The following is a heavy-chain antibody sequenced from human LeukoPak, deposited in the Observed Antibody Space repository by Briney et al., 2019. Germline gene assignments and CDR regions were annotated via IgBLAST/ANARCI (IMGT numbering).Heavy chain of an antibody. CDR3: ARAAAGTYYGMDV. CDR1: GFTFSNFW. D-gene: IGHD6-13*01. Sequence: PGGSLRLSCAASGFTFSNFWMSWVRQAPGKGLEWVANIKQDGSEKYYVDSVKGRFTISRDNAKNSLYLQMNSLRAEDTAVYYCARAAAGTYYGMDVWGQGTTVTVSS. J-gene: IGHJ6*02. V-gene: IGHV3-7*01. CDR2: IKQDGSEK.